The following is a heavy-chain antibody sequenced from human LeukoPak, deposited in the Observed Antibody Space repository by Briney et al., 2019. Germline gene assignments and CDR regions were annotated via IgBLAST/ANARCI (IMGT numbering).Heavy chain of an antibody. CDR1: GFTFSGYS. D-gene: IGHD6-19*01. CDR2: ISSSSATI. Sequence: GGSLRLPCAGSGFTFSGYSVNWVRQTPGKGLEWISYISSSSATISYADSVKGRFTVSRDNVQNSLYLQMNSLRAEDTAVYYCARSGSGWYYPFDYWGQGALVTVSS. CDR3: ARSGSGWYYPFDY. V-gene: IGHV3-48*01. J-gene: IGHJ4*02.